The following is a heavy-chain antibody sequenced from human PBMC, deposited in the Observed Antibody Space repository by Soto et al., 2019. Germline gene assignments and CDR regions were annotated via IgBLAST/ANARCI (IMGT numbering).Heavy chain of an antibody. J-gene: IGHJ4*02. D-gene: IGHD6-6*01. Sequence: SETLSLTCAVYGGSFSGYYWSWIRQPPGKGLEWIGEINHSGSTNYNPSLKSRVTISVDTSKNQFSLKLSSVTAADTAVYYCARVGIAARPVDYWGQGTLVTISS. CDR1: GGSFSGYY. V-gene: IGHV4-34*01. CDR2: INHSGST. CDR3: ARVGIAARPVDY.